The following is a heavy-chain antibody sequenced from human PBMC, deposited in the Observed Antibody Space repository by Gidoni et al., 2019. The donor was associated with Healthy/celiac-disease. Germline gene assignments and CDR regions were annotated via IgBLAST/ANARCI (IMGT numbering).Heavy chain of an antibody. V-gene: IGHV3-64D*06. Sequence: EVQLVESGGGLVQPGGSLRLSCSASGFTFSSYAMHWVRQATGKGLEYVSAISSNGGSTYYAESVKGRFTISRDNAKNTLYLQMSSLRAEDTAVYYCVKGHGWFDPWGQGTLVTVSS. CDR3: VKGHGWFDP. CDR2: ISSNGGST. CDR1: GFTFSSYA. J-gene: IGHJ5*02.